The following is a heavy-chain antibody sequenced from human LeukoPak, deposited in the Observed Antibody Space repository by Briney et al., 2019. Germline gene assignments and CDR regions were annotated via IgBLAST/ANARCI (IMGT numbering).Heavy chain of an antibody. V-gene: IGHV3-64D*06. CDR1: GFTFSNYV. Sequence: PGGSLRLSCSASGFTFSNYVMHWVRQAPGKGLEYVSGINPDGGDTQYTASVKGRFTASRDNSENTLYLQMSSLRPEDTAVYYCAVQSFDYWGQGTLVTVSS. J-gene: IGHJ4*02. CDR2: INPDGGDT. CDR3: AVQSFDY.